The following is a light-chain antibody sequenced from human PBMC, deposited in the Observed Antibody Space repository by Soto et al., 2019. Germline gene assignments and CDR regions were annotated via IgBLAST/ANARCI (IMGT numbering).Light chain of an antibody. CDR2: GAS. CDR3: QQYNKWPPSIT. V-gene: IGKV3D-15*01. Sequence: MTHSPATLSVSPGERATLSCRASQSVSSNLAWYQQKPGQAPRLLIYGASNRATGIPARFSGSGSGTDFTLTISNLEPEDFAVYYCQQYNKWPPSITFGQGTRLEIK. CDR1: QSVSSN. J-gene: IGKJ5*01.